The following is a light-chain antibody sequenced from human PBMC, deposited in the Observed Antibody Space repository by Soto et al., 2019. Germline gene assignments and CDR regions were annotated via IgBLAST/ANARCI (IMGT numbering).Light chain of an antibody. CDR2: DVS. Sequence: QSVLTQPASVSGSPGQSITISCTGTSSDVGGYNYGSWYQHHPRKPPKLMIYDVSNRPSGVSNRSSGSTSGNTASLTISGLQAEDQAVYYCSSYTSSSTLNHGFGTGTKVTVL. J-gene: IGLJ1*01. CDR3: SSYTSSSTLNHG. CDR1: SSDVGGYNY. V-gene: IGLV2-14*03.